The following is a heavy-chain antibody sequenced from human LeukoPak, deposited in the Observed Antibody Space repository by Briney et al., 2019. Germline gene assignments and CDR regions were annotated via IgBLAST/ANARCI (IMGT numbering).Heavy chain of an antibody. Sequence: GGSLRLSCAASGFTFDDYAMHWVRQAPGKGLEWVSGLSWNSGSIGYADSVTGQFTLSRDNAKNSLYLQMNSLRAEDMALYYCAQDFGPTIVRGVILYYWGQGTLVTVSS. J-gene: IGHJ4*02. V-gene: IGHV3-9*03. CDR2: LSWNSGSI. CDR1: GFTFDDYA. D-gene: IGHD3-10*01. CDR3: AQDFGPTIVRGVILYY.